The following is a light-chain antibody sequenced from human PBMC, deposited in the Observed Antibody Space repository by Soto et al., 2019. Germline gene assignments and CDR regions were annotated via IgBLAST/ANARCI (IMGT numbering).Light chain of an antibody. J-gene: IGKJ4*01. CDR2: WAS. CDR3: QQYYSTPRLT. V-gene: IGKV4-1*01. Sequence: DIVMTQSPDSLAVSLGERATINCKSSQSVLYSSNNKNYLAWYQQKPGQPPKLLIYWASTRESGVPDRFSGSGSGTDFTLTISSLQAEDVAFYYCQQYYSTPRLTFGGGTKVDIK. CDR1: QSVLYSSNNKNY.